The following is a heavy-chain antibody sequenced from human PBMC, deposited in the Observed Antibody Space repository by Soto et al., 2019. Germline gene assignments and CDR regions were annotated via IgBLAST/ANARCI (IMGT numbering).Heavy chain of an antibody. CDR2: TDPSDSYT. D-gene: IGHD1-26*01. Sequence: GESLKISCKGSGYSFTSYWISWVRQMPGKGLEWMGRTDPSDSYTNYSPSFQGHVTISADKSISTAYLQWSSLKASDTAMYYCASQGSGSYYSYYYGMDVWGQGTTVTVSS. CDR3: ASQGSGSYYSYYYGMDV. V-gene: IGHV5-10-1*01. J-gene: IGHJ6*02. CDR1: GYSFTSYW.